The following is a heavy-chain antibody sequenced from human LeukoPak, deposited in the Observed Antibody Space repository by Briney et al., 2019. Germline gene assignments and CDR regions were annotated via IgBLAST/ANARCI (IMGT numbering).Heavy chain of an antibody. J-gene: IGHJ3*02. CDR1: GFTFSSYG. D-gene: IGHD4-17*01. CDR2: IWYDGSNK. V-gene: IGHV3-33*01. CDR3: AREEDDYGDYVGYAFDI. Sequence: GGSLRLSCAASGFTFSSYGMHWVRQAPGKGLEWVAVIWYDGSNKYYADSVKGRFTISRDNSKNTLYLQMNSLRAEDTAVYYCAREEDDYGDYVGYAFDIWGQGTMVTVSS.